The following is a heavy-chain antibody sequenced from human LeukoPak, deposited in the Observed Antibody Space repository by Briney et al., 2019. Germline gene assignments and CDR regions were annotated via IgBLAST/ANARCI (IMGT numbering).Heavy chain of an antibody. J-gene: IGHJ3*02. V-gene: IGHV3-23*01. CDR1: GFTFSSYA. Sequence: GGSLTLSCPASGFTFSSYAMNWVRQAPGKGLEWVSGLSGSGASKYYTDSVKGRFTISRDNSKNTLYLQMNSLRAEDTAVDYCAKDMGRSGVPRGYRSGRDAFHIWGQGTMVTVSS. CDR2: LSGSGASK. CDR3: AKDMGRSGVPRGYRSGRDAFHI. D-gene: IGHD6-19*01.